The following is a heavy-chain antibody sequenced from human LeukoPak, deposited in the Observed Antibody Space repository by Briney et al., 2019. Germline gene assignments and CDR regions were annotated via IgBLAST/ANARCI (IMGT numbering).Heavy chain of an antibody. Sequence: PGGSLRLSCAASGFTFDDYAMSWVRQGPGKGLEWVSGIIWSGAVTTYADSVKGRFTVSRDNAKSSLYLQMNSLRAEDTALYYCARGLRVGDNDAFDIWSHGTMVTVSS. CDR3: ARGLRVGDNDAFDI. J-gene: IGHJ3*02. V-gene: IGHV3-20*04. CDR1: GFTFDDYA. D-gene: IGHD5-24*01. CDR2: IIWSGAVT.